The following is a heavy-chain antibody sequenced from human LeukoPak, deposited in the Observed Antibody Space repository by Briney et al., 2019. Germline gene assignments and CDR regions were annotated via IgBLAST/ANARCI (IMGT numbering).Heavy chain of an antibody. V-gene: IGHV4-39*07. D-gene: IGHD3-9*01. CDR2: IYDSGST. Sequence: SSETLSLTCTVSGGSIRSSYYYWGWIRQPPGKGLEWIGSIYDSGSTYYNPSLKSRVTISVDTSKNQFSLKLNSVTAADTAVYYCATYYDILSGYTFDYWGQGTLVAVSS. CDR3: ATYYDILSGYTFDY. J-gene: IGHJ4*02. CDR1: GGSIRSSYYY.